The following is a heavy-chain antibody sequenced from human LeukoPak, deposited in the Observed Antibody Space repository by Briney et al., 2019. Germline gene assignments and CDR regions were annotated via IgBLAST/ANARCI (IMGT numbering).Heavy chain of an antibody. V-gene: IGHV4-34*01. Sequence: WIRQPPGKGLEWVGEINHSGSTNYNPSLKSRVTISVDTSKNQFSLKLSSVTAADTAVYYCARGGSYGYYYYYYMDVWGKGTTVTVSS. J-gene: IGHJ6*03. CDR2: INHSGST. CDR3: ARGGSYGYYYYYYMDV. D-gene: IGHD5-18*01.